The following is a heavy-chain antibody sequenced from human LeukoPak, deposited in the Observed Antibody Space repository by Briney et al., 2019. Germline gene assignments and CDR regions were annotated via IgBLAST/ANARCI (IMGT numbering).Heavy chain of an antibody. CDR1: GYTFTSYD. CDR2: INPNSGGT. V-gene: IGHV1-2*02. J-gene: IGHJ4*02. D-gene: IGHD6-13*01. CDR3: APLGGQQLVGQGDDY. Sequence: GASVKVSCKASGYTFTSYDINWVRQATGQGLEWMGWINPNSGGTNYAQKFQGRVTMTRDTSISTAYMELSRLRSDDTAVYYCAPLGGQQLVGQGDDYWGQGTLVTVSS.